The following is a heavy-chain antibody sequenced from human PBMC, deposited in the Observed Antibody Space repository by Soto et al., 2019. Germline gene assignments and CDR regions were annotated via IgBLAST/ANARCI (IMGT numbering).Heavy chain of an antibody. D-gene: IGHD3-10*01. CDR3: ARTMVRGVIPWYFDY. J-gene: IGHJ4*02. CDR2: IIPIFGTA. V-gene: IGHV1-69*01. Sequence: QVQLVQSGAEVKKPGSSVKVSCKASGGTFSSYAISWVRQAPGQGLEWMGGIIPIFGTANYAQKFQGRVTITADESTSTAYMELSSLRSEDRAVYYCARTMVRGVIPWYFDYWGQGTLVTVSS. CDR1: GGTFSSYA.